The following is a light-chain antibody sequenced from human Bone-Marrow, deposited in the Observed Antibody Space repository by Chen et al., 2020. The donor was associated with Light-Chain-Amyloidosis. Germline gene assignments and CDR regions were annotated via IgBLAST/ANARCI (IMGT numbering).Light chain of an antibody. CDR1: QSVATF. CDR2: DAS. V-gene: IGKV3-11*01. Sequence: EIVLTQSPATLSLSPGERATLSCRASQSVATFLAWYQHKPGQAPRLLIYDASSRATGIPDRFSGSGSWTDFTLTISSLEPEDFAFYYCQQRSNWPLLTFGPGTKVDI. J-gene: IGKJ3*01. CDR3: QQRSNWPLLT.